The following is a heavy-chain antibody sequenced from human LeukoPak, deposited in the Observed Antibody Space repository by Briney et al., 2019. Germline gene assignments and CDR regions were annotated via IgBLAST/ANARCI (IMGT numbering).Heavy chain of an antibody. Sequence: SVKVSCKASGGTFSSYAISWVRQAPGQGLEWMGGIIPIFGTASYAQKFQGRVTITTDESTSTAYMELRSLRSDDTAVYYCARGYGVKGAFDIWGQGTMVTVSS. CDR2: IIPIFGTA. CDR3: ARGYGVKGAFDI. J-gene: IGHJ3*02. CDR1: GGTFSSYA. V-gene: IGHV1-69*05. D-gene: IGHD4-17*01.